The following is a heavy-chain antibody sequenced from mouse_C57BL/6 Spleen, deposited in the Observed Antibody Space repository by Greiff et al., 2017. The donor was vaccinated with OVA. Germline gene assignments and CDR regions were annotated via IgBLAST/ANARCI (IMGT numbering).Heavy chain of an antibody. V-gene: IGHV14-3*01. J-gene: IGHJ2*01. CDR2: IDPANGNT. CDR1: GFNIKNTY. D-gene: IGHD2-2*01. CDR3: ARGAMVTTTEKGFDY. Sequence: EVQLQESVAELVRPGASVKLSCTASGFNIKNTYMHWVKQRPEQGLEWIGRIDPANGNTKYAPKFQGKATITADTSSNTAYLQLSSLTSEDTAIYYCARGAMVTTTEKGFDYWGQGTTLTVSS.